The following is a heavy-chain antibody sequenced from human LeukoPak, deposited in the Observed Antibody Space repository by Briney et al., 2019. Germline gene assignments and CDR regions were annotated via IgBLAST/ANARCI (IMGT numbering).Heavy chain of an antibody. Sequence: GGSLRLSCATSGFTFSSYGMHWVRQAPGKGLEWVAYIRYDGSNKYYADSVKGRFTISRDNSKNTLHLQMNSLRAEDTAVYYCAKAQYDFWSGYYFDFWGQGTLVTVSS. CDR3: AKAQYDFWSGYYFDF. CDR1: GFTFSSYG. D-gene: IGHD3-3*01. CDR2: IRYDGSNK. V-gene: IGHV3-30*02. J-gene: IGHJ4*02.